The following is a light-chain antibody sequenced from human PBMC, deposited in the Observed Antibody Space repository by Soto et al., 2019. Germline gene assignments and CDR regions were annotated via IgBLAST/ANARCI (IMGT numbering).Light chain of an antibody. CDR2: DVT. V-gene: IGLV2-14*03. CDR1: RSDVGDFNY. Sequence: QSALTQPASVSGSPGRSVTISCTGTRSDVGDFNYVSWYQHLPGRAPKLIIYDVTNRPSGISYRFSASKSGRTASLTISGLQAEDEADYYFSSYSSSTTHVVFGGGTKLTVL. J-gene: IGLJ2*01. CDR3: SSYSSSTTHVV.